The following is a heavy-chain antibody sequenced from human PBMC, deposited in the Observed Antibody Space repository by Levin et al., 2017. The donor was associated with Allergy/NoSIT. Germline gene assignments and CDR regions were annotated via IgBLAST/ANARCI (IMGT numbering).Heavy chain of an antibody. D-gene: IGHD6-19*01. CDR2: IYSGGST. CDR3: ASRYSTGWYAY. CDR1: GFSVSTNY. V-gene: IGHV3-66*02. J-gene: IGHJ4*02. Sequence: GESLKISCEASGFSVSTNYMSWVRQAPGKGLEWVSVIYSGGSTYYADSVKGRFTISRDNSKNTLYLQMNSLRVEDTAVYYCASRYSTGWYAYWGQGTLVTVSS.